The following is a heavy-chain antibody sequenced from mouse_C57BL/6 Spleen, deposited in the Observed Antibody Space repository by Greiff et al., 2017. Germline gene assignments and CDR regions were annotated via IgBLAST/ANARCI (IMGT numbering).Heavy chain of an antibody. CDR3: ARRYYGYDVYWYFDV. J-gene: IGHJ1*03. V-gene: IGHV1-18*01. CDR2: INPNNGGT. CDR1: GYTFTDYN. Sequence: EVKLQQSGPELVKPGASVKIPCKASGYTFTDYNMDWVKQSHGKSLEWIGDINPNNGGTIYNQKFKGKATLTVDKSSSTAYMELRSLTSEDTAVYYCARRYYGYDVYWYFDVWGTGTTVTVSS. D-gene: IGHD2-2*01.